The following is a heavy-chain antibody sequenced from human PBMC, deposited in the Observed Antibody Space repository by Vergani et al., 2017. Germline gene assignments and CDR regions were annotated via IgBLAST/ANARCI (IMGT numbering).Heavy chain of an antibody. CDR3: ARGRSVLRYFDWLGYYYGMDV. D-gene: IGHD3-9*01. CDR1: GGSISSGDYY. Sequence: QVQLQESGPGLVKPSQTLSLTCTVSGGSISSGDYYWSWIRQPPGKGLEWIGYIYYSGSTYYNPSLKSRVTISVATSKNQFSLKLSSVTAADTAVYYCARGRSVLRYFDWLGYYYGMDVWGQGTTVTVSS. V-gene: IGHV4-30-4*08. J-gene: IGHJ6*02. CDR2: IYYSGST.